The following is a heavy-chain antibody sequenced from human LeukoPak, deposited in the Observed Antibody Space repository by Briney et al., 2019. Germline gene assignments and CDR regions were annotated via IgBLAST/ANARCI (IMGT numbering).Heavy chain of an antibody. CDR2: IYYGGST. Sequence: PSETLSLTCTVSGGSISSSIYYWGWIRQPPGKGLEWIGSIYYGGSTFCNPSLKSRVTISVDTSKNQFSLRLSSVTAADTSMYYCATNGVAGSNWFDPWGQGTLATVSS. J-gene: IGHJ5*02. D-gene: IGHD6-19*01. V-gene: IGHV4-39*01. CDR3: ATNGVAGSNWFDP. CDR1: GGSISSSIYY.